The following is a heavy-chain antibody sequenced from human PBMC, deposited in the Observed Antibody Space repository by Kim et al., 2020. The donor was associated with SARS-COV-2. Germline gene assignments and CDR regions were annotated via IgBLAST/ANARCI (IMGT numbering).Heavy chain of an antibody. Sequence: SETLSLTCAVSGGSISSSNWWSWVRPPPGKGLEWIGAIYHSGSTNYNPSLKSRVTISVDKSKNQFSLKLSSVTAADTAVYYCARVGGTFFGVVIRGRYYGMDVWGQGTTVTVSS. CDR1: GGSISSSNW. CDR3: ARVGGTFFGVVIRGRYYGMDV. CDR2: IYHSGST. J-gene: IGHJ6*02. V-gene: IGHV4-4*02. D-gene: IGHD3-3*01.